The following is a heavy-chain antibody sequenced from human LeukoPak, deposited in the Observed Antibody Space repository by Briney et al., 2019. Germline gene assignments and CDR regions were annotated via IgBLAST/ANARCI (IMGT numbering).Heavy chain of an antibody. CDR1: GYTFTSYD. J-gene: IGHJ4*02. V-gene: IGHV1-8*01. CDR3: ARVQKRTVDSSSSEDDY. D-gene: IGHD6-6*01. CDR2: MNPNSGNT. Sequence: ASVKVSCKASGYTFTSYDINWVRQATGQGLEWMGWMNPNSGNTGYAQKFQGRVTMTRNTSISTAYMELSSPRSEDTAVYYCARVQKRTVDSSSSEDDYWGQGTLVTVSS.